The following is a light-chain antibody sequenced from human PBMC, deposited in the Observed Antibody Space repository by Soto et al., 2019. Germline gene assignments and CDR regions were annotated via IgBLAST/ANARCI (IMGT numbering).Light chain of an antibody. CDR1: QSVLYSSNNKNY. Sequence: DIVMTQSPDSLAVYLGERATINCKSSQSVLYSSNNKNYLAWYQQRPGQPPKLLIYWASTRESGVPDRFSGSGSGTDYTLTITSLQAEDVAVYYCQQYESTPPTFCQGTKLEIK. CDR2: WAS. J-gene: IGKJ2*01. V-gene: IGKV4-1*01. CDR3: QQYESTPPT.